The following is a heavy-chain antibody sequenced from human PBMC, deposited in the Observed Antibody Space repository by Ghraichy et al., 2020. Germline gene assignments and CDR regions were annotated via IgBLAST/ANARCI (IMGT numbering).Heavy chain of an antibody. Sequence: ASVKVSCKASGYTFTGYYMHWVRQAPGQGLEWMGWINPNSGGTNYAQKFQGRVTMTRDTSISTAYMELSRLRSDDTAVYYCAGLSGSYSHDAFDIWGQGTMVTVSS. V-gene: IGHV1-2*02. CDR1: GYTFTGYY. D-gene: IGHD1-26*01. J-gene: IGHJ3*02. CDR2: INPNSGGT. CDR3: AGLSGSYSHDAFDI.